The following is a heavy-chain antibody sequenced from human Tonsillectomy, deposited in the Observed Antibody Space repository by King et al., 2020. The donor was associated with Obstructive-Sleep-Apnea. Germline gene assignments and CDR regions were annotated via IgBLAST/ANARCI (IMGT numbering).Heavy chain of an antibody. J-gene: IGHJ4*02. CDR1: GFTFDDYA. CDR2: ISWNSGSI. CDR3: AKESAHDDILTGSPDY. Sequence: VQLVESGGGLVQPGRSLRLSCAASGFTFDDYAMHWVRQAPGKGLEWVSGISWNSGSIGYADSVKGRFTISRDNSKNSLYLQMNSLRAEDTALYYCAKESAHDDILTGSPDYWGQGTLVTVSS. V-gene: IGHV3-9*01. D-gene: IGHD3-9*01.